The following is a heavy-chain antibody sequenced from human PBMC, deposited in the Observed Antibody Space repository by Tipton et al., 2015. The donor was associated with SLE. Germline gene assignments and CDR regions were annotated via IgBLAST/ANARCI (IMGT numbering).Heavy chain of an antibody. CDR1: GGSFSNGDYC. V-gene: IGHV4-31*03. CDR2: IFYSGSA. CDR3: ARDEGGYFDY. Sequence: TLSLTCTVSGGSFSNGDYCWNWIRQHPGKGLEWIGYIFYSGSAYYNPSLKSRVTMSVDTSKNQFSLKLSSVTAADTAVYYCARDEGGYFDYWGQGTLVTVSS. J-gene: IGHJ4*02. D-gene: IGHD3-16*01.